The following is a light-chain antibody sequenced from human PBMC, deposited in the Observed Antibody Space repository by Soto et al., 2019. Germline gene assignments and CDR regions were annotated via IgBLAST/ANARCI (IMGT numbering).Light chain of an antibody. CDR1: QSVSNNY. CDR2: GAS. Sequence: EIVLAQSPGTLSLSPGERATVSCRASQSVSNNYLAWYQQKPGQAPRLLIYGASNRATGIPDRFSGSGSGTDFTLTISRLEPEDFAVYYCQQYGGMWTFGQGTKVDIK. V-gene: IGKV3-20*01. J-gene: IGKJ1*01. CDR3: QQYGGMWT.